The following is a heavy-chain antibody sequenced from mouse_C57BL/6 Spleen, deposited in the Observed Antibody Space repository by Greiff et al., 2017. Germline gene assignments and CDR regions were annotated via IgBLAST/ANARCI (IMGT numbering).Heavy chain of an antibody. CDR1: GYTFTSYW. D-gene: IGHD2-3*01. CDR3: ARGGSYDGYYVGYFDV. J-gene: IGHJ1*03. Sequence: VQLQQSGAELVRPGSSVKLSCKASGYTFTSYWLHWVKQRPIQGLEWIGNIDPSDSETHYNQKFKDKATLTVDKSSSTAYMRLSSLTSEDSAVYYCARGGSYDGYYVGYFDVWGTGTTVTVSS. V-gene: IGHV1-52*01. CDR2: IDPSDSET.